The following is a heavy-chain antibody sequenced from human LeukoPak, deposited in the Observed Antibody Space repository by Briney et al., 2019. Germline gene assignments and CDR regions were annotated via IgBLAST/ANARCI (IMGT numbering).Heavy chain of an antibody. J-gene: IGHJ2*01. V-gene: IGHV3-21*01. CDR1: GFTFSSYS. CDR2: ISNSSSYI. D-gene: IGHD1-14*01. CDR3: ARDKPLSWTETTPYWYFDL. Sequence: GGSLRLSCAASGFTFSSYSMNWVRQAPGKGLEWVSSISNSSSYIYYADSVKGRFTISRDNAKNSLYLQMNSLRAEDTAVYYCARDKPLSWTETTPYWYFDLWGRGTLVTVSS.